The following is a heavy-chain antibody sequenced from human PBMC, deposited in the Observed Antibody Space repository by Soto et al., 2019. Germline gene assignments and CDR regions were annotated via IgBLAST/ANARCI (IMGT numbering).Heavy chain of an antibody. V-gene: IGHV4-31*03. Sequence: QVQLQESGPGLVKPSQTLSLTCTVSGGSISSGGYYWSWIRQHPGKGLEWIGYIYYSGSTYYNPSLKSRVTISVDTSKNQFSLKLSSVTAADTAVYYCARGIVVVPADTLLGFYYWGQGTLVTVSS. CDR1: GGSISSGGYY. CDR2: IYYSGST. D-gene: IGHD2-2*01. CDR3: ARGIVVVPADTLLGFYY. J-gene: IGHJ4*02.